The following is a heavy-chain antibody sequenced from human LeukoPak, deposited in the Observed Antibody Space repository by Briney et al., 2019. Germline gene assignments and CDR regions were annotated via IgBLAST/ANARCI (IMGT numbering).Heavy chain of an antibody. J-gene: IGHJ4*02. V-gene: IGHV1-2*02. CDR2: INPNSGVT. Sequence: ASVKVSCKASGYTFTSYYMHWVRQAPGQGLEWMGWINPNSGVTNYPQKFQGRVTMTRDTSISTAYMELSSLTSDDTAVYYCAALDSSSSGDFWGQGTLVTVSS. D-gene: IGHD6-6*01. CDR3: AALDSSSSGDF. CDR1: GYTFTSYY.